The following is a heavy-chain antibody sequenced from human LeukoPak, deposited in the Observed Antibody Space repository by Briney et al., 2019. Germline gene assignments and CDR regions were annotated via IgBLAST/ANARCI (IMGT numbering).Heavy chain of an antibody. J-gene: IGHJ4*02. D-gene: IGHD6-13*01. CDR1: GFAFYKAW. V-gene: IGHV3-15*01. Sequence: GGSLRVSCAACGFAFYKAWMSWVCQAPGKGLQWVGRMKSKRNGGTTDYGAPVKGRFSISRDDSKNTLYLQIHSLRTEDTAIYYCTTNAAVGTWEVFDYWGQGTLVTVSS. CDR2: MKSKRNGGTT. CDR3: TTNAAVGTWEVFDY.